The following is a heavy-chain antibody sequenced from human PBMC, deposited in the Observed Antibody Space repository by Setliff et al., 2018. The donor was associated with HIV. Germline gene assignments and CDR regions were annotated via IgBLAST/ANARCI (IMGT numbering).Heavy chain of an antibody. V-gene: IGHV4-4*07. CDR3: ARVGASGVPSTMDYYYYMDV. J-gene: IGHJ6*03. CDR1: GGSFSSYH. D-gene: IGHD3-10*01. CDR2: IYASGST. Sequence: PSETLSLTCTVSGGSFSSYHWSWIWHRAGKGLEWIGHIYASGSTKYNPSLESRVTMSVDTSRTQFSLKLRYVTAADTAVYYCARVGASGVPSTMDYYYYMDVWG.